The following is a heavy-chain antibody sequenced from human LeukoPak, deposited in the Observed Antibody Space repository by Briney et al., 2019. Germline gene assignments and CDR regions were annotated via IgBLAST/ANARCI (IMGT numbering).Heavy chain of an antibody. CDR3: AKAQAITGRNFFDP. Sequence: GGSLRLSCAASGFTFSTFAMSWVRQAPGEGLEWVSAISDTTYYADSVKGRFTISRDNSKNTLYLQMNSLRTEDTAVYYCAKAQAITGRNFFDPWGLGTLVTVSS. CDR2: ISDTT. J-gene: IGHJ5*02. CDR1: GFTFSTFA. D-gene: IGHD1-20*01. V-gene: IGHV3-23*01.